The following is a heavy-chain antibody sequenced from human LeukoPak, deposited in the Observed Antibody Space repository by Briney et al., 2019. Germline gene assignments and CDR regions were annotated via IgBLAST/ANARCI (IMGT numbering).Heavy chain of an antibody. CDR1: GYTFTSYY. CDR3: ARDESRYGDYGPPYFDY. V-gene: IGHV1-46*01. CDR2: INPSGGST. Sequence: GASVTVSCKASGYTFTSYYMHWVRQAPGQGLEWMGIINPSGGSTTYAQKFRGRVNMTRDTSTSIAYMELSSLRSEDTAVYYCARDESRYGDYGPPYFDYWGQGTLVTVSS. D-gene: IGHD4-17*01. J-gene: IGHJ4*02.